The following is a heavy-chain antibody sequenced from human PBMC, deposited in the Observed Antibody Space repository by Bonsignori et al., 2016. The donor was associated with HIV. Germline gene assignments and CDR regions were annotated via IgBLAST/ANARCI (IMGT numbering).Heavy chain of an antibody. CDR3: ARWGFQNSYCGGDCYSPPWYFDL. CDR2: ISSSGSTI. CDR1: GFTFSSYE. D-gene: IGHD2-21*01. J-gene: IGHJ2*01. Sequence: GESLKISCAASGFTFSSYEMNWVRRAPGKGLEWVSYISSSGSTIYYADSVKGRFTISRDNAKNSLYLQMNSLRAEDTAVYYCARWGFQNSYCGGDCYSPPWYFDLWGRGTLVTVSS. V-gene: IGHV3-48*03.